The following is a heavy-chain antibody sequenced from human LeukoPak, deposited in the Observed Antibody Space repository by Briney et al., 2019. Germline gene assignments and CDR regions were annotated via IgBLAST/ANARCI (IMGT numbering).Heavy chain of an antibody. J-gene: IGHJ6*03. CDR3: ARRGYNFGYYYYYYMDV. Sequence: PGGSLRLSCAASGFNFSNYWMTWVRQAPGKGLEWVTNIKKDGSDKDYVDSVKGRFTVSRDNAKNTMSLQMTSLRADDTAIYFCARRGYNFGYYYYYYMDVWDKGTTVTVSS. CDR2: IKKDGSDK. V-gene: IGHV3-7*03. CDR1: GFNFSNYW. D-gene: IGHD1-1*01.